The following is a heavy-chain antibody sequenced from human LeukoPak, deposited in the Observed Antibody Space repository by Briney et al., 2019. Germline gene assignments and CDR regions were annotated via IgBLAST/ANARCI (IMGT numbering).Heavy chain of an antibody. Sequence: PGGSLRLSCAASGFTFSSYAMSWVRQAPGKGLEWVSAISGSGGTTYYADSVKGRFTISRDNSKNTLYLQMNSLRAEDTAVYYCAKDRGMFLVGYLDYWGRGTLVTVSS. D-gene: IGHD2-15*01. V-gene: IGHV3-23*01. CDR1: GFTFSSYA. CDR2: ISGSGGTT. CDR3: AKDRGMFLVGYLDY. J-gene: IGHJ4*02.